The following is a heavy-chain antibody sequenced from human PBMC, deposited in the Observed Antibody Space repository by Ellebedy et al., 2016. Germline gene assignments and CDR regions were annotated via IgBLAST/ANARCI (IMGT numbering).Heavy chain of an antibody. J-gene: IGHJ4*02. D-gene: IGHD3-3*01. CDR2: ISSSSNKI. Sequence: GESLKISCAASGFTFSSYSMNWVRQAPGKGLEWISYISSSSNKIYYADFVKGRFTISRDNAKNSMFLQMNSLRDEDTAVYYCARDGYEFWSGYYKGISDYWGQGTLVTVSS. CDR1: GFTFSSYS. CDR3: ARDGYEFWSGYYKGISDY. V-gene: IGHV3-48*02.